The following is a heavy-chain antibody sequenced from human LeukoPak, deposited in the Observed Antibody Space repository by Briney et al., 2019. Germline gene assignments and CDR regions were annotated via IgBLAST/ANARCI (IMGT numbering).Heavy chain of an antibody. CDR1: GFXFSSCA. CDR2: VSGSGSST. J-gene: IGHJ4*02. CDR3: AKMNVLTGYYTPNFDF. D-gene: IGHD3-9*01. Sequence: GGSLRLSCAASGFXFSSCAISWVRQAPRKGLEWVSVVSGSGSSTDYADSVKGRFTISRDNSKNTLYLQMSSLSAEDTAVYYCAKMNVLTGYYTPNFDFWGQGTLVTVSS. V-gene: IGHV3-23*01.